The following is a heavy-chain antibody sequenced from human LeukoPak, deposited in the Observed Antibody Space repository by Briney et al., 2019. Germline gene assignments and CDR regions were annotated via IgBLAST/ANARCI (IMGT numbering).Heavy chain of an antibody. D-gene: IGHD3-22*01. V-gene: IGHV4-59*01. J-gene: IGHJ2*01. CDR3: ARGYYYDSSGPNWYFDL. CDR1: GGSISSYY. CDR2: IYYSGST. Sequence: PSETLSLTCTVSGGSISSYYWSWIRQPPGKGLEWIGYIYYSGSTNYNPSLKSRVTISVDTSKNQFSLKLSSVTAAETAVYYCARGYYYDSSGPNWYFDLWGRGTLVTVSS.